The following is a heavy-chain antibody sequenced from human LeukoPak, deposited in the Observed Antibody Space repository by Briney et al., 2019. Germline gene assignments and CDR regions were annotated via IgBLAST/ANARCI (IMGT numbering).Heavy chain of an antibody. V-gene: IGHV3-23*01. D-gene: IGHD6-19*01. CDR3: AKDQSDSSGWYLDY. Sequence: GGSLRLSCAASGFTVSSNYMSWVRQAPGKGLEWVSAISGSGGSTYYADSVKGRFTISRDNPKNTLYLQMNSLRAEDTAVYYCAKDQSDSSGWYLDYWAREPWSPSPQ. CDR1: GFTVSSNY. CDR2: ISGSGGST. J-gene: IGHJ4*02.